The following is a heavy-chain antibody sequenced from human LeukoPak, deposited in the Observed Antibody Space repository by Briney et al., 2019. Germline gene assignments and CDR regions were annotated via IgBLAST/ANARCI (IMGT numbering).Heavy chain of an antibody. CDR3: ARLRCGGDCSYYYYYYGMDV. CDR2: IYPGDSDT. V-gene: IGHV5-51*01. D-gene: IGHD2-21*02. Sequence: HGESLQISCKGSGYFFTSYWIGWVRQLPGKDLEWMGIIYPGDSDTRYSPSFQGQVTISADKSISTAYLQWSSLKASDTAMYYCARLRCGGDCSYYYYYYGMDVWGQGTTVTVSS. CDR1: GYFFTSYW. J-gene: IGHJ6*02.